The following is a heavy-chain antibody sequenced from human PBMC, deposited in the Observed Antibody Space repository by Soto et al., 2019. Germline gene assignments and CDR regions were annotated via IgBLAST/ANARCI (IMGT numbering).Heavy chain of an antibody. CDR3: ARRYGLGCDF. CDR2: IYYSGRT. D-gene: IGHD3-10*01. CDR1: GGSINSYY. V-gene: IGHV4-59*12. Sequence: QVQLQESGPGLVKPSETLSLTCTVSGGSINSYYWSWIRQPPGKGLEWIGYIYYSGRTNYNPSLKRPLTLSVAPSKNQFPLKPSSVTAADTAVYYCARRYGLGCDFWGQGTLVTVSS. J-gene: IGHJ4*02.